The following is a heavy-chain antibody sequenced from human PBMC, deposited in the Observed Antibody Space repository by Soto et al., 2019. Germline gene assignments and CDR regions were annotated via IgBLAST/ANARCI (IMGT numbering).Heavy chain of an antibody. CDR3: AKDPTSYDSSAQFDS. J-gene: IGHJ4*02. CDR1: GFTFSIYS. V-gene: IGHV3-74*03. CDR2: INPDGSLS. D-gene: IGHD3-22*01. Sequence: GGSLRLSCAASGFTFSIYSMNWVRQAPGKGLVWVSRINPDGSLSTHADSVKGRFTTFRDNAKNTVYLQMNSLRAEDTAVYYCAKDPTSYDSSAQFDSWGQGTLVTVSS.